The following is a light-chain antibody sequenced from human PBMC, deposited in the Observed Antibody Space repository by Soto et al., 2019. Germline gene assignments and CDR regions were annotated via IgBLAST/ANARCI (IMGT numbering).Light chain of an antibody. CDR3: QQYYVYPPT. CDR1: QSLTKW. CDR2: KAS. Sequence: DIQMAQSPSTVSASVGDRVTITCWASQSLTKWLAWYQQKPGKAPKLLIHKASSLETGVPSRFSGSGSGTEFTLTISSLQPDDFATYYCQQYYVYPPTFGQGTKVEIK. V-gene: IGKV1-5*03. J-gene: IGKJ1*01.